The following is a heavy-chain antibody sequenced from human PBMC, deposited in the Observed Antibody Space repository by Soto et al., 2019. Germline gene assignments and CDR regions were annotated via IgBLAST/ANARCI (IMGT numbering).Heavy chain of an antibody. J-gene: IGHJ4*02. CDR2: IYYDGSKK. V-gene: IGHV3-33*01. CDR3: ARVGGTVTSDY. CDR1: GFAFSAYG. D-gene: IGHD4-17*01. Sequence: QVQLVASGGGVVQPGRSLRLSCAASGFAFSAYGMHWVRQAPGKGLEWGAMIYYDGSKKYYADSVKGRFTISRDNSKNTLYLQMCSLRAEDTALYFGARVGGTVTSDYWGEGTLVTVSS.